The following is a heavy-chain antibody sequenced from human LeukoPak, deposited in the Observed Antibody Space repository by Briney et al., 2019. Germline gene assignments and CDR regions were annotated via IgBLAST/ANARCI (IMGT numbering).Heavy chain of an antibody. CDR3: AKDSFNDYGDSGWYFDL. D-gene: IGHD4-17*01. CDR1: GFTFSSYG. V-gene: IGHV3-30*18. J-gene: IGHJ2*01. CDR2: ISYDGSNK. Sequence: GGSLRLSCAASGFTFSSYGMHWVRQAPGKGLEWVAVISYDGSNKYYADSVKGRFTISRDNSKNTLYLQMNSLRAEDTAVYYCAKDSFNDYGDSGWYFDLWGRGTLVTVSS.